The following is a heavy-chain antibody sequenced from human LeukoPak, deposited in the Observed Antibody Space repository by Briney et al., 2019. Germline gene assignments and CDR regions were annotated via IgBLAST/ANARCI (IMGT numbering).Heavy chain of an antibody. CDR3: ARQSRDGDYIAKLFDY. CDR1: GGSLSNYY. J-gene: IGHJ4*02. Sequence: SETLSLTCTVSGGSLSNYYWSWIRQPPGKGLEWIGYIYYSGSINYNPSLKSRVTISVDMSKNQFSLQLSSVTAAGTAVYYCARQSRDGDYIAKLFDYWGQGTPGSVSS. CDR2: IYYSGSI. V-gene: IGHV4-59*08. D-gene: IGHD4-17*01.